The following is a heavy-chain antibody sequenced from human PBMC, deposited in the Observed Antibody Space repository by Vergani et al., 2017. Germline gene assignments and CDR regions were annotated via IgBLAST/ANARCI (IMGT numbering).Heavy chain of an antibody. J-gene: IGHJ6*02. CDR1: GGSISSGSYY. CDR2: IYTSGST. Sequence: QVQLQESGPGLVKPSQTLSLTCTVSGGSISSGSYYWSWIRQPAGKGLEWIGRIYTSGSTNYNPSLKSRVTISVDTSKNQFSLKLSSVTAADTAVYYCARLRWPPQSHYGMDVWGQGTTVTVSS. V-gene: IGHV4-61*02. D-gene: IGHD1-14*01. CDR3: ARLRWPPQSHYGMDV.